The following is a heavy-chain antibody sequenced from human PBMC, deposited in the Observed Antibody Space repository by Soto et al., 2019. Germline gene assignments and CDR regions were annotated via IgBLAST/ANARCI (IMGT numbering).Heavy chain of an antibody. CDR1: GFTFSSYS. D-gene: IGHD3-10*01. J-gene: IGHJ6*03. V-gene: IGHV3-48*01. Sequence: GGSLRLSCAASGFTFSSYSMNWVRQAPGKGLEWVSYIGSSSSTIYYADSVKGRFTISRDNAKNSLYLQMNSLRAEDTAVYYCAREVLLWFGEHYYYYYMDVWGKGTTVTVSS. CDR3: AREVLLWFGEHYYYYYMDV. CDR2: IGSSSSTI.